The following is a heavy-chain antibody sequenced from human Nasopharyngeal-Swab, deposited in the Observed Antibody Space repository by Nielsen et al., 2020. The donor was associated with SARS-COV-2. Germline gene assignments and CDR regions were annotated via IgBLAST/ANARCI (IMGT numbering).Heavy chain of an antibody. CDR1: GSTFSSYA. V-gene: IGHV1-69*13. D-gene: IGHD3-10*01. CDR2: IIPIFGTA. CDR3: ARRFGFGDYYYYYYGMDV. Sequence: SVKVSCKASGSTFSSYAISWVRQTPGQGLEWMGGIIPIFGTANYAQKFQGRVTITADESTSTAYMELSSLRSEDTAVYYCARRFGFGDYYYYYYGMDVWGQGTTVTVSS. J-gene: IGHJ6*02.